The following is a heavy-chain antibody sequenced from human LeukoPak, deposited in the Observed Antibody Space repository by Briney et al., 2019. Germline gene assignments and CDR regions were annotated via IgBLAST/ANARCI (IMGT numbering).Heavy chain of an antibody. J-gene: IGHJ4*02. CDR3: ARGVPFYFEYSSGWYRGSGFDY. Sequence: SETLSLTCAVYGGSFSGYYWSWIRQHPGKGLEWIGEINHSGSTNYNPSLKSRVTISVDTSKNQFSLKLSSVTAADTAVYYCARGVPFYFEYSSGWYRGSGFDYWGQGTLVTVSS. CDR2: INHSGST. V-gene: IGHV4-34*01. D-gene: IGHD6-19*01. CDR1: GGSFSGYY.